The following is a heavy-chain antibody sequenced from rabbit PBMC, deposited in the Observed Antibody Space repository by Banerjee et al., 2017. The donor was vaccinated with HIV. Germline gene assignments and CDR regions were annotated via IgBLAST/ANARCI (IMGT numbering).Heavy chain of an antibody. CDR2: IYAVDNGST. CDR3: ARDLAGVIGWNFNL. V-gene: IGHV1S40*01. J-gene: IGHJ4*01. CDR1: GFSFNSYYY. D-gene: IGHD4-1*01. Sequence: QSLEESGGDLVKPGASLTLTCTASGFSFNSYYYMYWVRQAPGKGLEWIAGIYAVDNGSTYYATWAKGRFTISKTSSTTVTLQMTSLTAADTATYFCARDLAGVIGWNFNLWGPGTLVTVS.